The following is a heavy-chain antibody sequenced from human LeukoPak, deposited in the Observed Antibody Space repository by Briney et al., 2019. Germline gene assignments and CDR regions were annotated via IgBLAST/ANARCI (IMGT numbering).Heavy chain of an antibody. CDR1: GGSISSYY. J-gene: IGHJ6*03. CDR2: IYYSGST. V-gene: IGHV4-59*01. D-gene: IGHD6-13*01. Sequence: PSETLSLTCTVSGGSISSYYWSWIRQPPGKGLEWVGYIYYSGSTNYNPSLKSRVTISVDTSKNQFSLKLSSVTAADTAVYYCARSSERLVPRYYYYYMDVWGKGTTVTISS. CDR3: ARSSERLVPRYYYYYMDV.